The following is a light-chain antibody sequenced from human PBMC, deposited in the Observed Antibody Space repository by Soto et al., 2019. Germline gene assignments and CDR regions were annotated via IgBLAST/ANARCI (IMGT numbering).Light chain of an antibody. V-gene: IGKV3-15*01. CDR1: QSVRSN. J-gene: IGKJ4*01. CDR3: HQYNIWPPLI. Sequence: EIVMTQSPATLSVSPEESATLSCRASQSVRSNLAWYQQKRGQPPRLLIYGASTRATGVPARFSGSGSGTEFTLTISSLQSEDFADYYCHQYNIWPPLIFGGGTKVEIK. CDR2: GAS.